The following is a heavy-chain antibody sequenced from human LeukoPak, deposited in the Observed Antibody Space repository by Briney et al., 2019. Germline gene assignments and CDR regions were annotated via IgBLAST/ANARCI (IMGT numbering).Heavy chain of an antibody. D-gene: IGHD2-15*01. J-gene: IGHJ5*02. CDR3: ARDPGYCSGGSCYYNWFDP. V-gene: IGHV3-30*04. CDR1: GFTFSSYA. Sequence: GGSLRLSCAASGFTFSSYAMHWVRQAPGKGLEWVAVISYDGSNKYYADSVKGRFTISRDNSKNTLYLQMNSLRAEDTAVYYCARDPGYCSGGSCYYNWFDPWGQGTLVTVSS. CDR2: ISYDGSNK.